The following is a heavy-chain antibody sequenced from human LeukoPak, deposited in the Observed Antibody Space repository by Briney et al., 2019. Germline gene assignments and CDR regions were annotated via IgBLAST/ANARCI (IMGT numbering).Heavy chain of an antibody. CDR1: GYSFTNYW. J-gene: IGHJ4*02. CDR3: ARHLGMGISTSGTETLFDY. V-gene: IGHV5-51*01. Sequence: GESLKISCKGSGYSFTNYWIGWVRQMPGKGLEWMGIIYPEDSDTRYSPSFQGQVTVSADKSISTAYLQWSSLKASDTAMYYCARHLGMGISTSGTETLFDYWGQGTLVTVSS. CDR2: IYPEDSDT. D-gene: IGHD6-13*01.